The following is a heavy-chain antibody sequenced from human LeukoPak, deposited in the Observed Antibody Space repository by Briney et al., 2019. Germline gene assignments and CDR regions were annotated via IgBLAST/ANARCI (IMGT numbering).Heavy chain of an antibody. Sequence: RPGGSLRLSCAASGFTFDDYGMNWVRQAPGGGLEWVSVISWNSGGTGYADSVKGRFTISRDNAKNSLYLQMNSLRAEDTALYYCARDHNDFWSGSSSFDYWGQGTLVTVSS. J-gene: IGHJ4*02. V-gene: IGHV3-20*04. CDR3: ARDHNDFWSGSSSFDY. CDR1: GFTFDDYG. CDR2: ISWNSGGT. D-gene: IGHD3-3*01.